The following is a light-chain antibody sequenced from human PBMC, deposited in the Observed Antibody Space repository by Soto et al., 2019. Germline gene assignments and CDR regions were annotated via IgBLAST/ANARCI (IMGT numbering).Light chain of an antibody. Sequence: QSVLTQPASVSGSPGQSITISCTGTSSDIGSYNLVSWYQQHPGKAPKLMIYEGSKRPSGVSNRFSGSKSGNTASLTISGFQAEDEADYYCCSYAGSSTYVFGTGARSPS. CDR2: EGS. V-gene: IGLV2-23*01. CDR1: SSDIGSYNL. CDR3: CSYAGSSTYV. J-gene: IGLJ1*01.